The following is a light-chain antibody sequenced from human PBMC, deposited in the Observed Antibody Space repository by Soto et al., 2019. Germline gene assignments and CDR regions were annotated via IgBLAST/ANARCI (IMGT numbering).Light chain of an antibody. V-gene: IGKV1-27*01. CDR3: QKYSSVPV. CDR1: QGIRNF. Sequence: DIQMTQSPTSLSASVGDRVTITCRASQGIRNFVAWYQQKPGKAPKLLIYAASTFQSGLPSRFSGSGSGTDFTLTINSLQPEDVATYSCQKYSSVPVFGPGTKVEIK. CDR2: AAS. J-gene: IGKJ3*01.